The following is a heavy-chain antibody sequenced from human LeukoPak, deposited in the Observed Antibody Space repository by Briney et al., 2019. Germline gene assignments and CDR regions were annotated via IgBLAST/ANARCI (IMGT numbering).Heavy chain of an antibody. V-gene: IGHV4-34*01. CDR3: ARGAWKDFAHAFDI. Sequence: SDTLSLTCALYGGSFSGYYWSWIRQPPGKGLEWMGEINHSGSTNYNPSLKSRVTISVDTSKNQFSLKLSSVTAADTAVYYCARGAWKDFAHAFDIWGQGTMVTVSS. J-gene: IGHJ3*02. CDR1: GGSFSGYY. D-gene: IGHD3-3*01. CDR2: INHSGST.